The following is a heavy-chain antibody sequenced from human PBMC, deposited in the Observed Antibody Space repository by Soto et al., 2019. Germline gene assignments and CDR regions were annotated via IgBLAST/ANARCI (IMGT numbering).Heavy chain of an antibody. D-gene: IGHD3-3*01. J-gene: IGHJ4*02. V-gene: IGHV4-34*01. CDR3: ARGSHDFWSGDSYYFDY. CDR1: GGSFSGYY. Sequence: SETLSLTCAVYGGSFSGYYWSWIRQPPGKGLEWIGEINHSGSTNYNPSLKSRVTISVDTSKNQFSLKLSSVTAADTAVYYCARGSHDFWSGDSYYFDYWGQGTLVTVSS. CDR2: INHSGST.